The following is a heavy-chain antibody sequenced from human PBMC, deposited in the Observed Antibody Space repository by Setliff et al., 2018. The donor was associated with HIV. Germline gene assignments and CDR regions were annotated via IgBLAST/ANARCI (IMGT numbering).Heavy chain of an antibody. CDR2: ISYSGST. D-gene: IGHD2-2*01. Sequence: SETLSLTCTVSGASIRSQYWSWIRKPPGKGLEWIGYISYSGSTTYNPSLESRVTISIDTSKNQFSLKVSSVTAADTAVYYCARARGGCGSTSCPEAYYYHYMDVWGKGTSVTVSS. CDR3: ARARGGCGSTSCPEAYYYHYMDV. CDR1: GASIRSQY. V-gene: IGHV4-59*11. J-gene: IGHJ6*03.